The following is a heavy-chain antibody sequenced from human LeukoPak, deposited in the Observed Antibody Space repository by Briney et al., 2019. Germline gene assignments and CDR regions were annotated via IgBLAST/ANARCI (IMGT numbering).Heavy chain of an antibody. Sequence: GGSLRLSCAASGFTFSSYAMSWVRQAPGKGLEWVSAISGSGGSTYYADSVKGRFTISRDNSKNTLYLQMNSLRAEGTAVYYCARLRAAGLYYYYYYMDVWGKGTTVTVSS. CDR3: ARLRAAGLYYYYYYMDV. CDR1: GFTFSSYA. J-gene: IGHJ6*03. D-gene: IGHD2-15*01. V-gene: IGHV3-23*01. CDR2: ISGSGGST.